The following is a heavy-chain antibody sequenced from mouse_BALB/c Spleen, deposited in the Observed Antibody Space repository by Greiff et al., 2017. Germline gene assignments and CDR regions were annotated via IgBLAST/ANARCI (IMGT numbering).Heavy chain of an antibody. D-gene: IGHD2-1*01. CDR3: ARVYYGNPRGAMDY. J-gene: IGHJ4*01. CDR2: ISSGGSYT. Sequence: EVQLVESGGGLVKPGGSLKLSCAASGFTFSSYAMSWVRQSPEKRLEWVAEISSGGSYTYYPDTVTGRFTISRDNAKNTLYLEMSSLRSEDTAMYYCARVYYGNPRGAMDYWGQGTSVTVSS. CDR1: GFTFSSYA. V-gene: IGHV5-9-4*01.